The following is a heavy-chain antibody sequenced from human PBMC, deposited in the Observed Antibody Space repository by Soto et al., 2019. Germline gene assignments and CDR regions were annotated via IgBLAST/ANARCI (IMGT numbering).Heavy chain of an antibody. CDR2: IIPIFGTA. Sequence: SVKVSCKASGGTFSSYAISWVRQAPGQGLEWMGGIIPIFGTANYAQKFQGRVTITADKSTSTAYMELSSLRSEDTAVYYCARDGGGYSYGYNWFDPWGQGTLVTVSS. V-gene: IGHV1-69*06. J-gene: IGHJ5*02. CDR3: ARDGGGYSYGYNWFDP. D-gene: IGHD5-18*01. CDR1: GGTFSSYA.